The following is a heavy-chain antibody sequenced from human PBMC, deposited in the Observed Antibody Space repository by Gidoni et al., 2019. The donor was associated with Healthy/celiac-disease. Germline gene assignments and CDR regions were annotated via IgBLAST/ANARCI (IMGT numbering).Heavy chain of an antibody. CDR2: IYPSGST. J-gene: IGHJ3*02. Sequence: QLQLQESGSGLVKPSQTLSLTCAVSGGSISSGGYSLSWIRQPPGKGLEWIGYIYPSGSTYYNPSLKNRVTISVDRSKNQFSLKLSSVTAADTAVYYCASGLPKDSSDAFDIWGQGTMVTVSS. CDR1: GGSISSGGYS. D-gene: IGHD3-22*01. CDR3: ASGLPKDSSDAFDI. V-gene: IGHV4-30-2*01.